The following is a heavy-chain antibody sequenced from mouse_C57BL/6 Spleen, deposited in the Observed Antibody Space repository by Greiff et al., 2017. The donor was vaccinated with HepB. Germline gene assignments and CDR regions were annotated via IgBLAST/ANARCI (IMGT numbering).Heavy chain of an antibody. D-gene: IGHD1-1*01. J-gene: IGHJ2*01. V-gene: IGHV1-64*01. CDR3: ARGYYYGSSYFDY. Sequence: QVHVKQPGAELVKPGASVKLSCKASGYTFTSYWMHWVKQRPGQGLEWIGMIHPNSGSTNYNEKFKSKATLTVDKSSSTAYMQLSSLTSEDSAVYYCARGYYYGSSYFDYWGQGTTLTVSS. CDR1: GYTFTSYW. CDR2: IHPNSGST.